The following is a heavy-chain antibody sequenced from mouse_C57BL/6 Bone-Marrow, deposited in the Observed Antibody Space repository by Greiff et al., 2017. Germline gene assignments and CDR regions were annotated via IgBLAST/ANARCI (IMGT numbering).Heavy chain of an antibody. Sequence: LQESGAELARPGASVKLSCKASGYTFTSYGISWVKQRTGQGLEWIGEIYPRSGNTYYNEKFKGKATLTADKSSSTAYMVLRSLTSEDSAVYFCARRHYGSSPFAYWGQGTLVTVSA. J-gene: IGHJ3*01. D-gene: IGHD1-1*01. CDR3: ARRHYGSSPFAY. V-gene: IGHV1-81*01. CDR1: GYTFTSYG. CDR2: IYPRSGNT.